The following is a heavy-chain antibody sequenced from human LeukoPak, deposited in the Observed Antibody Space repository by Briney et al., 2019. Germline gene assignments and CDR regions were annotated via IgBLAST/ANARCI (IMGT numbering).Heavy chain of an antibody. J-gene: IGHJ6*03. CDR2: IIPIFGTA. CDR1: GGTFSSYA. D-gene: IGHD3-3*01. CDR3: ARARRSYDCWSGPPNHYYYYMDV. Sequence: SVKVSCKASGGTFSSYAISWVRQAPGQGLEWMGGIIPIFGTANYAQKFQGRVTITADESTSTAYMELSSLRSEDTAVYYCARARRSYDCWSGPPNHYYYYMDVWGKGTTVTVSS. V-gene: IGHV1-69*13.